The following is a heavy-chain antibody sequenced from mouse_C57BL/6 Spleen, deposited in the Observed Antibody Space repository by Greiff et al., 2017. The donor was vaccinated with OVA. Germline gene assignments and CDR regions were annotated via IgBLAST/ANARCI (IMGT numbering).Heavy chain of an antibody. Sequence: EVKLMESGGGLVKPGGSLKLSCAASGFTFSDYGMHWVRQAPEKGLEWVAYISSGSSTIYYAATVKGRFTISRDNAKNTLFLQMTSLRSEDTAMCYCARHYYNAMDYWGQGPSVTVSS. D-gene: IGHD2-12*01. V-gene: IGHV5-17*01. J-gene: IGHJ4*01. CDR2: ISSGSSTI. CDR3: ARHYYNAMDY. CDR1: GFTFSDYG.